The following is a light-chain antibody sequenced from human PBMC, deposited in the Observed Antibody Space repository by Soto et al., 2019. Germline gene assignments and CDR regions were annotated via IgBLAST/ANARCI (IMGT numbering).Light chain of an antibody. CDR3: QQSYSVPPT. J-gene: IGKJ1*01. Sequence: DIQMTQSPSSLSASVGDRVTITCRASQSISSYLNWYQQKPGKVPKLLINAASSLQSGVPSRFSGSGSGTEFTLTINSLQPEDFASYFCQQSYSVPPTFGQGTKVDIK. CDR2: AAS. V-gene: IGKV1-39*01. CDR1: QSISSY.